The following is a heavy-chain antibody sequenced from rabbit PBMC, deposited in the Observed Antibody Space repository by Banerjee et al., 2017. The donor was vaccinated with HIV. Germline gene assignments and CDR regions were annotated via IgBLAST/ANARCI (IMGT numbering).Heavy chain of an antibody. J-gene: IGHJ4*01. CDR3: ARAGNGYRQFDL. CDR1: GFSFSNKYV. D-gene: IGHD7-1*01. V-gene: IGHV1S45*01. CDR2: INTSTGNT. Sequence: QQQLEESGGGLDKPEGSLTLSCTASGFSFSNKYVMCWVRQATGKGLEWIACINTSTGNTVYASWAKGRFTFSTPSTTTVTLQMTSLTAAATATYFCARAGNGYRQFDLWGPGTLVTVS.